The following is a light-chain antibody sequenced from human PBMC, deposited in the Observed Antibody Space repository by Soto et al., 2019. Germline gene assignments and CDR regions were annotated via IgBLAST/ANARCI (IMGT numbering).Light chain of an antibody. J-gene: IGKJ1*01. CDR2: DAS. Sequence: EILMTQSPATLSVSPGETATLSCRASQSVSTKLAWYQQKPGQAPRLLINDASTRATGVPARFSGSGSGTDFTLTISSLEPEDFAVYYCQQYNNWPRTFGQGTKVDIK. CDR1: QSVSTK. V-gene: IGKV3-15*01. CDR3: QQYNNWPRT.